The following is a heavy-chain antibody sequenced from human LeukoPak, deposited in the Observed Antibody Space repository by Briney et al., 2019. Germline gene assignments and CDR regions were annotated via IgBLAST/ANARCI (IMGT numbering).Heavy chain of an antibody. CDR1: GYSISSGYY. V-gene: IGHV4-38-2*02. J-gene: IGHJ5*02. CDR2: IYHSGST. Sequence: PSETLPLTCTVSGYSISSGYYWGWIRQPPGKGLEWIGSIYHSGSTYYNPSLKSRVTISVDTSKNQFSLKLSSVTAADTAVYYCARDGVFWSGYYMGLNWFDPWGQGTLVAVSS. CDR3: ARDGVFWSGYYMGLNWFDP. D-gene: IGHD3-3*01.